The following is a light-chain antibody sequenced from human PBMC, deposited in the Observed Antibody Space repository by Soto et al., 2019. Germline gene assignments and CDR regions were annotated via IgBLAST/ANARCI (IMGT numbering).Light chain of an antibody. Sequence: AIRMTQSPSSFSASTGGRVTITCRASQGISSYLAWYQQKPGKAPKLLIYAASTLQSGVPSRFSGSGSGTDFTLTISCLQSEDFATYYCQQYYSYPPAFGQGTKVDI. V-gene: IGKV1-8*01. J-gene: IGKJ1*01. CDR3: QQYYSYPPA. CDR1: QGISSY. CDR2: AAS.